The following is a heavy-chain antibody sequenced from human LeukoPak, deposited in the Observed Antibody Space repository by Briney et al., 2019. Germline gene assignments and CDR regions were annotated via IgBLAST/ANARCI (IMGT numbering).Heavy chain of an antibody. D-gene: IGHD1-26*01. CDR1: GFTFVSYG. Sequence: AGGTQRPSCAASGFTFVSYGMSWARQAPGKGLEWDSAIRGSGGSTSYADSVKGRLTISRDNSKNTLYLQTNSLTATDTAVTYCARRRDSGSLQHFYYWGQGTLVTVSS. V-gene: IGHV3-23*01. CDR2: IRGSGGST. J-gene: IGHJ4*02. CDR3: ARRRDSGSLQHFYY.